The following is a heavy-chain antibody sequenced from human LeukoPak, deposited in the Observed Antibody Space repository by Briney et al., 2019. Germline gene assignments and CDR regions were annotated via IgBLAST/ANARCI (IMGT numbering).Heavy chain of an antibody. Sequence: GASVKVSCKASGYTFTTYYMHWVRQAPEQGLEWMGIINPSGGSTSYAQKFQGRVTMTRDTSTSTVYMELSSLRSDDTAVYYCARGLRDYFDYWGQGTLVTVSS. J-gene: IGHJ4*02. CDR3: ARGLRDYFDY. V-gene: IGHV1-46*01. CDR1: GYTFTTYY. D-gene: IGHD5-18*01. CDR2: INPSGGST.